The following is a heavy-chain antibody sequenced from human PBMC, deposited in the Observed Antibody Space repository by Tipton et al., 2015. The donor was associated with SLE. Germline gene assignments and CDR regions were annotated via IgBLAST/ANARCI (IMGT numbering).Heavy chain of an antibody. J-gene: IGHJ4*02. CDR1: GGSFSGYY. CDR3: ARGISSGWWNY. Sequence: TLSLTCAVYGGSFSGYYGSWIRKPPGKGLEWIGEINHSGSTNYNPSLKSRFTISVDTSKSQFSLKLSSVTAADTAVYYCARGISSGWWNYWGQGNLVAVSS. D-gene: IGHD6-19*01. CDR2: INHSGST. V-gene: IGHV4-34*01.